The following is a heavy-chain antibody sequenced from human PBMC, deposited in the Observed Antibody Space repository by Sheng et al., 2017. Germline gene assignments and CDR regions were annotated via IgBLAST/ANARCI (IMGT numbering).Heavy chain of an antibody. V-gene: IGHV3-48*03. CDR3: ARDRGFGGDFDF. CDR1: GFTFSNHE. J-gene: IGHJ4*02. D-gene: IGHD3-16*01. Sequence: EVQLVESGGNLVQPGGSLRLSCVGSGFTFSNHEMNWVRQAPGRGLEWVSYISSGSGSLTHYADSVKGRFTISRDNAKNSLYLQMNSLRVEDTAVYFCARDRGFGGDFDFWGQGILVTVSS. CDR2: ISSGSGSLT.